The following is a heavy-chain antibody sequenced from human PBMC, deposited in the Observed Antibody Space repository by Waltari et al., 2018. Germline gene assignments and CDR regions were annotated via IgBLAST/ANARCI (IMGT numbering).Heavy chain of an antibody. D-gene: IGHD5-12*01. Sequence: EVQLVQSGAEVNKPGATVKISCKASGYTFTDYYMHWVQQAPGKGLEWMGRVGPEDGETIYAEKFQGRVTITAETSTDTAYMDVSSLRSEDTAVYYCASLSWLQLSSPFDYWGQGTLVTVSS. J-gene: IGHJ4*02. CDR3: ASLSWLQLSSPFDY. V-gene: IGHV1-69-2*01. CDR1: GYTFTDYY. CDR2: VGPEDGET.